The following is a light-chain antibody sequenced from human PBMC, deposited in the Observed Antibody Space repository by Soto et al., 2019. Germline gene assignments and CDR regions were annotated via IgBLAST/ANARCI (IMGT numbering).Light chain of an antibody. CDR1: QSVSSY. CDR3: QQRSNWPRT. J-gene: IGKJ1*01. Sequence: ESVLTQSPATLSLSPGERATLSCRASQSVSSYLAWYQQKPGQAPRLLIYDASNRATGIPARFSGSGSGTDFTLTISSLEPEDFAVYYCQQRSNWPRTLGQGTKVDIK. V-gene: IGKV3-11*01. CDR2: DAS.